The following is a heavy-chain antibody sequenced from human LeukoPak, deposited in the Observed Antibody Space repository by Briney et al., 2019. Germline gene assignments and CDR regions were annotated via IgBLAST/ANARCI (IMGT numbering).Heavy chain of an antibody. J-gene: IGHJ4*02. D-gene: IGHD4-17*01. CDR2: IIPILGIA. CDR3: ARGRNGDSIIDY. V-gene: IGHV1-69*04. CDR1: GGTFSSYA. Sequence: ASVKVSCKASGGTFSSYAISWVRQAPGQGLEWMGRIIPILGIANYAQKFQGRVTITADKSTSTAYMELSSLRSEDTAVYYCARGRNGDSIIDYWGQGTLVTVSS.